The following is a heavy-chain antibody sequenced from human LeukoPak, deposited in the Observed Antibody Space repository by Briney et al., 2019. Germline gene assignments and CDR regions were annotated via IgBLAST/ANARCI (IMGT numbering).Heavy chain of an antibody. CDR2: IYYSGST. V-gene: IGHV4-59*01. CDR1: GGSISSYY. D-gene: IGHD5-12*01. Sequence: SETPSLTCTVSGGSISSYYWSWIRQPPGKGLEWIGYIYYSGSTNYNPSLKSRVTISVDTSKNQFSLKLSSVTAADTAVYYCARDQRMVATNYYYGMDVWGQGTTVTVSS. J-gene: IGHJ6*02. CDR3: ARDQRMVATNYYYGMDV.